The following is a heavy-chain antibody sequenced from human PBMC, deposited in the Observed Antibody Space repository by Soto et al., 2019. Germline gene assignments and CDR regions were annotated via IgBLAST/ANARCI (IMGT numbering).Heavy chain of an antibody. J-gene: IGHJ4*02. CDR3: ARGKGRHDYIWGSYRGSNFDY. Sequence: EVQLVESGGGLVQPGGSLRLSCAASGFTFSSYSMNWVRQAPGKGLEWVSYISSSSSTIYYADSVKGRFTISRDNAKNSLYLQMNSLRAEDTAVYYCARGKGRHDYIWGSYRGSNFDYWGQGTLVTVSS. CDR2: ISSSSSTI. CDR1: GFTFSSYS. V-gene: IGHV3-48*01. D-gene: IGHD3-16*02.